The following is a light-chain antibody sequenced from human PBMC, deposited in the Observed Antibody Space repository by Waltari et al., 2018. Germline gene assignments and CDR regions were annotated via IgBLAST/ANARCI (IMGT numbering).Light chain of an antibody. J-gene: IGKJ2*01. CDR1: QSISSN. CDR2: GAS. Sequence: EIVMTQSPATLSVSPGERATLSCRASQSISSNLAWYQQKPGQALRLLIYGASTSATGIPARFSGSGSETEFTLTISSLQSEDFAVYYCQQYNSWPSAFGQGTKLEIK. CDR3: QQYNSWPSA. V-gene: IGKV3-15*01.